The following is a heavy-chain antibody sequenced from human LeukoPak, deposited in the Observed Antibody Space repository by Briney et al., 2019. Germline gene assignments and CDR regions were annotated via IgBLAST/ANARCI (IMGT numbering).Heavy chain of an antibody. CDR2: IYPDDSNT. CDR1: GYNFPIYW. V-gene: IGHV5-51*01. J-gene: IGHJ4*02. D-gene: IGHD3-10*01. Sequence: GESLKISCQGSGYNFPIYWIGWVRQMPGQGLEWMGIIYPDDSNTIYGPSFQGQVTISADKSISTAYLQWSSLKASDTAMYYCARHDLLDYYGSGRPHGVENWGQGTLVTVSS. CDR3: ARHDLLDYYGSGRPHGVEN.